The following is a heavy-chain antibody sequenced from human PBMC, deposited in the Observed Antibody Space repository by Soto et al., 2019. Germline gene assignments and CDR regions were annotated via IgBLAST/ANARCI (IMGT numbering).Heavy chain of an antibody. Sequence: GGSLRLSCAASGFIFSAYAMNWVRQAPGKGLEWVAIISYDGNNKYHADSMKGRFTISRDNSKNTLYLQMDSLTTEDTAVYFCARDKSLDYWGQGTLVTVSS. CDR1: GFIFSAYA. CDR2: ISYDGNNK. J-gene: IGHJ4*02. CDR3: ARDKSLDY. V-gene: IGHV3-30*04.